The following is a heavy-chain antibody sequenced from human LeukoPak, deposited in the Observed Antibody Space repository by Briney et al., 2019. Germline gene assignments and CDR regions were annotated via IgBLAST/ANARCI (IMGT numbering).Heavy chain of an antibody. CDR3: ARVGEVAAPGY. J-gene: IGHJ4*02. CDR2: ISSSGSTI. CDR1: GFTFSSYE. Sequence: GGSLSLSCAASGFTFSSYEMNWVRQAPGKGLEWVSYISSSGSTIYYADSVKGRFTISRDNAKNSLYLQVHSLRAEDTAVYYCARVGEVAAPGYWGQGTLVTVSS. V-gene: IGHV3-48*03. D-gene: IGHD1-26*01.